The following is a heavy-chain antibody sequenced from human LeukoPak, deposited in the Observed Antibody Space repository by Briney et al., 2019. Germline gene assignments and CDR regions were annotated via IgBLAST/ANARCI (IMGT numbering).Heavy chain of an antibody. Sequence: RESLKPSCKLSGYSPTSFWTGWVRHMPEKGLEWMGIIYPGDSDTRYSPSFQGQVTISADKSISTAYLQWSSLKASDTAMYYCARICNGEEIDYWGQGTLVTVSS. D-gene: IGHD2-8*01. CDR3: ARICNGEEIDY. V-gene: IGHV5-51*01. CDR1: GYSPTSFW. CDR2: IYPGDSDT. J-gene: IGHJ4*02.